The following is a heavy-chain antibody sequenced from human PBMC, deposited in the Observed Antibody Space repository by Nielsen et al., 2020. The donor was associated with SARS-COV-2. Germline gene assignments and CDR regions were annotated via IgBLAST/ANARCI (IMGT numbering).Heavy chain of an antibody. D-gene: IGHD3-16*01. CDR3: ARVLRGSYYGMDV. V-gene: IGHV4-59*01. CDR2: IYYSGST. J-gene: IGHJ6*02. Sequence: GSLRLSCTVSGGSISSYYWSWIRQPPGKGLEWIGYIYYSGSTNYNPSLKSRVTISVDTSKNQFSLKLSSVTAADTAVYYCARVLRGSYYGMDVWGQGTTATVSS. CDR1: GGSISSYY.